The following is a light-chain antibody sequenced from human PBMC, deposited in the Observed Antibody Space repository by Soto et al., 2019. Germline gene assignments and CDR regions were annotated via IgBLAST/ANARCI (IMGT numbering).Light chain of an antibody. CDR3: QQYDDSPIT. Sequence: EIVLTQSPGTLSLSPGERATLSCRASQSVSSSNFAWYQQKPGQAPRLLIYGASSRATGIPDRFSGSGSGTDFTLTISRLEPEDFAIYYCQQYDDSPITFGQGTRLEIK. V-gene: IGKV3-20*01. CDR1: QSVSSSN. CDR2: GAS. J-gene: IGKJ5*01.